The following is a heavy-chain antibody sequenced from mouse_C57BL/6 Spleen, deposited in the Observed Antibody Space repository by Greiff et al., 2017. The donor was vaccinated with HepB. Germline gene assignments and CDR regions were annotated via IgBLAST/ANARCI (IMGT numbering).Heavy chain of an antibody. Sequence: VQLQQSGAELARPGASVKLSCKASGYTFTSYGISWVKQRTGQGLEWIGEIYPRSGNTYYNEKFKGKATLTADKSSSTAYMELRSLTSEDSAVYFCAREDYSYAMDYWGQGTLVTVSS. V-gene: IGHV1-81*01. J-gene: IGHJ4*01. CDR1: GYTFTSYG. CDR3: AREDYSYAMDY. D-gene: IGHD1-1*01. CDR2: IYPRSGNT.